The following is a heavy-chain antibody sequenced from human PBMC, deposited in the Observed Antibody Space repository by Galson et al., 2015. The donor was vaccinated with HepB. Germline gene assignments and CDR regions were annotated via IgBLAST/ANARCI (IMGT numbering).Heavy chain of an antibody. CDR3: AREIGSSGWYLDY. CDR2: ISYDGSNK. J-gene: IGHJ4*02. V-gene: IGHV3-30-3*01. Sequence: SLRLSCAASGFTFSSYAMHWVRQAPGKGLEWVAVISYDGSNKYYADSVKGRFTNSRDNSKNTLYLQMNSLRAEDTAVYYCAREIGSSGWYLDYWGQGTLVTVSS. CDR1: GFTFSSYA. D-gene: IGHD6-19*01.